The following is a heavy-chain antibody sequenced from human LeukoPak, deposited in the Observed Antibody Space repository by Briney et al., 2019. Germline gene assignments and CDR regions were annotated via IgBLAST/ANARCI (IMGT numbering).Heavy chain of an antibody. V-gene: IGHV1-8*01. CDR2: MNPNSGNT. CDR3: ARGPGRRYYFDY. CDR1: GYTFTSYD. J-gene: IGHJ4*02. D-gene: IGHD5-24*01. Sequence: ASVKVSCKASGYTFTSYDINWVRQATGQGLEWMGWMNPNSGNTGYAQKFQGRVTMTRNTSISTAYMELSSLRSEDTAVYYCARGPGRRYYFDYWGQGTLVTVSS.